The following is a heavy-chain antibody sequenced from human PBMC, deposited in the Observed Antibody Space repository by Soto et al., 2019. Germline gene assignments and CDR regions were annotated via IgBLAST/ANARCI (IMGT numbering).Heavy chain of an antibody. CDR2: IKQDGSEK. Sequence: GGSLRLSCAASGFTFSSYWMSWVRQAPGKGLEWVANIKQDGSEKYYVDSVKGRFTISRDNAKNSLYLQMNSLRAEDTAVYYCAAGFEGLAFDYWGQGTLVTVSS. V-gene: IGHV3-7*01. D-gene: IGHD6-19*01. CDR1: GFTFSSYW. CDR3: AAGFEGLAFDY. J-gene: IGHJ4*02.